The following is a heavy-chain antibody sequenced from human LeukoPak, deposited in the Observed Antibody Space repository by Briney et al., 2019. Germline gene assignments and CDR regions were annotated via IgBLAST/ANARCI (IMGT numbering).Heavy chain of an antibody. J-gene: IGHJ4*02. CDR2: ISGSGGST. CDR3: AKDFYDSSPVDY. D-gene: IGHD3-22*01. Sequence: PGGSLRLSCAASGFTVSSNYMSWVRQAPGKGLEWVSAISGSGGSTYYADSVKGRFTISRDNSKNTLYLQMNSLRAEDTAVYYCAKDFYDSSPVDYWGQGTLVTVSS. CDR1: GFTVSSNY. V-gene: IGHV3-23*01.